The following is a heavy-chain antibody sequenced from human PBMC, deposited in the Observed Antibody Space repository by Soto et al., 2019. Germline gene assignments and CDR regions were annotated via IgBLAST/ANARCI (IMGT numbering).Heavy chain of an antibody. CDR3: ARGPHILTGYISHDY. CDR1: GYTFSSYY. J-gene: IGHJ4*02. Sequence: ASVKVSCKASGYTFSSYYMNWVRQAPGQGLEWLGIINPSGGYTTYAQRFLGRVTMTSDTSTSTVHMELGSLTSEDTAVYYCARGPHILTGYISHDYWGQGTLVTVSS. D-gene: IGHD3-9*01. V-gene: IGHV1-46*01. CDR2: INPSGGYT.